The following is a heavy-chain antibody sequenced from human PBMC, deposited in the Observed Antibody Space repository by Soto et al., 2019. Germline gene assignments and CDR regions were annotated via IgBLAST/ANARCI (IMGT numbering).Heavy chain of an antibody. CDR1: GGSISSYY. CDR3: ARGGYDFWSGYYEYYYYYMDV. CDR2: IYYSGST. J-gene: IGHJ6*03. V-gene: IGHV4-59*01. Sequence: SETLSLTCTVSGGSISSYYWSWIRQPPGKGLEWIGYIYYSGSTNYNPSLKSRVTISVDTSKNHFSLKLSSVTAADTAVYCCARGGYDFWSGYYEYYYYYMDVWGKGTTVTVSS. D-gene: IGHD3-3*01.